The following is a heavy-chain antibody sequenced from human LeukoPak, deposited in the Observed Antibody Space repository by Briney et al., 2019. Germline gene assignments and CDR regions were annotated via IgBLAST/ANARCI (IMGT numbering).Heavy chain of an antibody. CDR3: ASLLFLDTSVGY. J-gene: IGHJ4*02. V-gene: IGHV1-46*01. D-gene: IGHD5-18*01. CDR1: GYTFTTYY. Sequence: ASVKVSCKASGYTFTTYYMHWVRQAPGQGLEWMGIIDPSGGRTRYAQKFQGRVTMTRDTSTSTVYMELSSLRSEDTAVYYCASLLFLDTSVGYWGQGTLVTVSS. CDR2: IDPSGGRT.